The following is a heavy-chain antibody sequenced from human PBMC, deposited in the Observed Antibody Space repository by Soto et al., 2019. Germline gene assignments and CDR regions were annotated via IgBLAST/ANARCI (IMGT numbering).Heavy chain of an antibody. CDR3: AREGAAAGKGWFDP. D-gene: IGHD6-13*01. V-gene: IGHV1-18*04. J-gene: IGHJ5*02. CDR1: GYTFTSYG. Sequence: ASVKVSCKASGYTFTSYGISWVRQAPGQGLEWMGWISAYNGNTNYAQKLQGRVTMTTDTSTSTAYMELRGLRSDDTAVYYCAREGAAAGKGWFDPWGQGTLVTVSS. CDR2: ISAYNGNT.